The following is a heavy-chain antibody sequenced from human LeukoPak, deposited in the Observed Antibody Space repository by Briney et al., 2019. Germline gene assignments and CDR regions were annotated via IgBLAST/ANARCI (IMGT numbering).Heavy chain of an antibody. J-gene: IGHJ4*02. CDR1: GYTLTDYH. CDR2: INPNSGGT. CDR3: ARVGYYESSGYYEY. V-gene: IGHV1-2*06. Sequence: ASVKVSCKATGYTLTDYHMHWVRQAPGQGLEWMGRINPNSGGTNYAQKFQGRVTMTRDTSISTVYMELSRLRSDDTAVYYCARVGYYESSGYYEYWGQGTLVTVSS. D-gene: IGHD3-22*01.